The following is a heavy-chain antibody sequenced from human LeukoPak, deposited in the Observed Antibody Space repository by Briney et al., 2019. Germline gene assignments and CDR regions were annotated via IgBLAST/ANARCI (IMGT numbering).Heavy chain of an antibody. CDR1: GGSISSYY. CDR3: ARAGSSGWAYYFDS. D-gene: IGHD6-19*01. J-gene: IGHJ4*02. Sequence: SETLSLTCTVSGGSISSYYWSWIRQPPGKGLEWIGYIYYSGGTNYNPSLKSRVTISVDTSKNQFSLKLSSVTAADTAVYYCARAGSSGWAYYFDSWGQGTLVTVSS. CDR2: IYYSGGT. V-gene: IGHV4-59*01.